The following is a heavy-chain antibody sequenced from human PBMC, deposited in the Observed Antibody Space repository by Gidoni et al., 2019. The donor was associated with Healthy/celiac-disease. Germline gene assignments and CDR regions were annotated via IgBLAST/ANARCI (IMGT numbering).Heavy chain of an antibody. Sequence: EVQLVESGGVVVQPGGSLRLSCAASGFTFDDYTMHWVRQAPGKGLEWVSLISWDGGSTYYADSVKGRFTISRDNSKNSLYLQMNSLRTEDTALYYCAKGGVYSGSYYTQDYWGQGTLVTVSS. D-gene: IGHD1-26*01. CDR3: AKGGVYSGSYYTQDY. V-gene: IGHV3-43*01. J-gene: IGHJ4*02. CDR2: ISWDGGST. CDR1: GFTFDDYT.